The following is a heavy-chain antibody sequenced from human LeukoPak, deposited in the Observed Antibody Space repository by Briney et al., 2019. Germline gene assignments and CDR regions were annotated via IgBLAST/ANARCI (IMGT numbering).Heavy chain of an antibody. CDR1: GFTFSSYN. CDR2: ISSSSTYI. V-gene: IGHV3-21*01. CDR3: ASTVRTTSFDH. D-gene: IGHD4-17*01. J-gene: IGHJ4*02. Sequence: KPGGSLRLSCAASGFTFSSYNMNWVRQAPGKGLERVSSISSSSTYIYYADSVKGRFTISRDNAKNSLYLQMNSLRAEDTAVYYCASTVRTTSFDHWGQGTLVTVSS.